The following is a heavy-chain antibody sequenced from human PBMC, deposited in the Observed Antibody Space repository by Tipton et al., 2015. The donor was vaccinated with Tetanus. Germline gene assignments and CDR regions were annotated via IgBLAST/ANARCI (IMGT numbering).Heavy chain of an antibody. J-gene: IGHJ5*02. CDR2: ISYSGST. D-gene: IGHD3-16*01. Sequence: TLSLTCTVSGASISSSRRFDCGWIRQPPGKGLEWIGTISYSGSTSYSPSLKSRVTMSVDTSRNQFSLNLTSVAAADTAVYYCARDQGGGRVARLNWFDPWGQGTLVTVSS. V-gene: IGHV4-39*02. CDR3: ARDQGGGRVARLNWFDP. CDR1: GASISSSRRFD.